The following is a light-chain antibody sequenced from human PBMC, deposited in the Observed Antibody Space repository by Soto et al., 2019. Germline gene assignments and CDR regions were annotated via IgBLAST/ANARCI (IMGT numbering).Light chain of an antibody. CDR3: LQHYSYPNS. Sequence: DIQMTQSPSSLSASVGDRVAITCRASQDIRNELGWYQQKSGEAPKRMVFAASTLQRGVQPRFRGSGPWTEFTLTITDLQPEAFATYYCLQHYSYPNSLGQGTKLEI. J-gene: IGKJ2*01. CDR1: QDIRNE. V-gene: IGKV1-17*02. CDR2: AAS.